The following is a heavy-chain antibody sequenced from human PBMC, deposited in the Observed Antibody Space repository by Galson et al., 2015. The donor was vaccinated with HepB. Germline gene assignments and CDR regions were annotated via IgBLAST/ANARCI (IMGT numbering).Heavy chain of an antibody. J-gene: IGHJ6*02. CDR1: GFTFTSHA. D-gene: IGHD2-15*01. V-gene: IGHV3-23*01. CDR2: ISGSGGST. Sequence: SLRLSCAASGFTFTSHAMNWVRQAPGKGLEWVSSISGSGGSTYYADSVKGRFTISRDNSKNTLYLQMSSLRAEDTAVYYCAKLLYHLYYYGMDVWGQGTTVTVS. CDR3: AKLLYHLYYYGMDV.